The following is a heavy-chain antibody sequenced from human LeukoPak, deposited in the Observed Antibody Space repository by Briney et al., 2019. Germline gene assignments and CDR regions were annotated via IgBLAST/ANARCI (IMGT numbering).Heavy chain of an antibody. CDR1: GGSFSGYY. Sequence: SETLSLTCAVYGGSFSGYYWSWIRQPPGKGLEWIGEISHSGSTNYNPSLKSRVTISVDTSKNQFSLKLSSVTAADTAVYYCARGRLRAYFDYWGQGTLVTVSS. D-gene: IGHD3-16*01. V-gene: IGHV4-34*01. CDR2: ISHSGST. CDR3: ARGRLRAYFDY. J-gene: IGHJ4*02.